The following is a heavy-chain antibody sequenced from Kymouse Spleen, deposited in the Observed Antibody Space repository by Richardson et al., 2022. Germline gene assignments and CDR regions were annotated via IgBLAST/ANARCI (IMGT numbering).Heavy chain of an antibody. J-gene: IGHJ5*02. CDR1: GGSFSGYY. V-gene: IGHV4-34*01. CDR2: INHSGST. CDR3: ARRYNWNYGWFDP. D-gene: IGHD1-7*01. Sequence: QVQLQQWGAGLLKPSETLSLTCAVYGGSFSGYYWSWIRQPPGKGLEWIGEINHSGSTNYNPSLKSRVTISVDTSKNQFSLKLSSVTAADTAVYYCARRYNWNYGWFDPWGQGTLVTVSS.